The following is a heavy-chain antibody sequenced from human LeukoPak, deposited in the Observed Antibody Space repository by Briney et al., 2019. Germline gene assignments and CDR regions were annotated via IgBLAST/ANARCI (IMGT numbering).Heavy chain of an antibody. CDR1: GGSFSGYY. V-gene: IGHV4-34*01. Sequence: SETLSLTCAVYGGSFSGYYWSWIRQPPGKGLVWIGSIYYSGSTYYNPSLKSRVTISVDTSKNQFSLKLSSVTAADTAVYYCARSIPTDYGDFEDAFDIWGQGTMVTVSS. J-gene: IGHJ3*02. CDR3: ARSIPTDYGDFEDAFDI. D-gene: IGHD4-17*01. CDR2: IYYSGST.